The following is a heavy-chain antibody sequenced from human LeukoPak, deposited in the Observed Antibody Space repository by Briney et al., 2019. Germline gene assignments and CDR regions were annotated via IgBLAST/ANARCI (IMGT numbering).Heavy chain of an antibody. Sequence: PGGSLRLSCAVSGFSFRTYSMHWVRQAPGKGLEGVAVIWFDGSDKYYADSVKGRFTISRDNSKNTLYLQMNSLRAEDTAMYYCARDISYGMDVWGQGTTVTVSS. CDR3: ARDISYGMDV. J-gene: IGHJ6*02. CDR1: GFSFRTYS. V-gene: IGHV3-33*01. D-gene: IGHD3-9*01. CDR2: IWFDGSDK.